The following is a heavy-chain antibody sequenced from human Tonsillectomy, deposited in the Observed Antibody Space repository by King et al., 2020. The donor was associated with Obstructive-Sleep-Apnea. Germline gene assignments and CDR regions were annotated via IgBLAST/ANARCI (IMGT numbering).Heavy chain of an antibody. CDR1: GFTFDDYT. Sequence: VQLVESGGVVVQPGGSLRLSCAASGFTFDDYTMHWVRQAPGKGLEWVSLISWDGGSTYHAASVKGRFTISRDNSKNSLYLQMNSLRTEDTALYYCAREQLLRYFDWLSQGYFDYWGQGTLVTVSS. CDR2: ISWDGGST. J-gene: IGHJ4*02. D-gene: IGHD3-9*01. V-gene: IGHV3-43*01. CDR3: AREQLLRYFDWLSQGYFDY.